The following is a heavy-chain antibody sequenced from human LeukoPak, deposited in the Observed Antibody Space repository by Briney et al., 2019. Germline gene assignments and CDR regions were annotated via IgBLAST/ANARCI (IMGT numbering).Heavy chain of an antibody. CDR3: ARDGEYDILTGYYTAVDY. CDR1: GYTFTSYR. D-gene: IGHD3-9*01. CDR2: ISAYNGNT. V-gene: IGHV1-18*01. J-gene: IGHJ4*02. Sequence: ASVKVSCKASGYTFTSYRISWVRQAPGQGLEWMGWISAYNGNTNYAQKLQGRVTMTTDTSTSTAYMELRSLRSDDTAVYYCARDGEYDILTGYYTAVDYWGQGTLVTVSS.